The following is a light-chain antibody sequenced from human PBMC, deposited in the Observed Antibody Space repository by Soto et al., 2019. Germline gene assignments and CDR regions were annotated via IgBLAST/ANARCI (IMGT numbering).Light chain of an antibody. CDR1: SSDVGGYNY. CDR3: CSYAGSYSYV. V-gene: IGLV2-11*01. J-gene: IGLJ1*01. CDR2: DVS. Sequence: SALTQPRSVSGSPGQSVTIFCTGTSSDVGGYNYVSWYQEQPGKAPKLMIYDVSKRPSGVPDRFSGSKSGNTASLTISGLQAEDEADYYCCSYAGSYSYVFGTGTKVTVL.